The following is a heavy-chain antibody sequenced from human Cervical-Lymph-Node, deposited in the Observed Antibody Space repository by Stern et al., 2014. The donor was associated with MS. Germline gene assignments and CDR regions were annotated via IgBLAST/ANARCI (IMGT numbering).Heavy chain of an antibody. J-gene: IGHJ4*02. CDR3: ARRDYGNSAFGY. Sequence: EVQLEESGAEVKKPGESLKISCKGFGYNFATYWIGWVRQMPGKGLEWMGIVYPGDSDAIYSPSFQGQVTISADKSISTAYLQWSGLKASDSAIYYCARRDYGNSAFGYWGQGTLVTVSS. CDR2: VYPGDSDA. V-gene: IGHV5-51*01. D-gene: IGHD3-16*01. CDR1: GYNFATYW.